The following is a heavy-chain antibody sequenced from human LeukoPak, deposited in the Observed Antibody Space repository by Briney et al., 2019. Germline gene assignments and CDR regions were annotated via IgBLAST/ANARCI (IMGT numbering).Heavy chain of an antibody. D-gene: IGHD3-22*01. Sequence: WVRQMPGKGLEWMGIIYHSGSTYYNPPLKSRVTISVDRSKNQFSLKLSSVTAADTAVYYCAGVLNYDSSGSFFDYWGQGTLVTVSS. CDR3: AGVLNYDSSGSFFDY. V-gene: IGHV4-30-2*01. J-gene: IGHJ4*02. CDR2: IYHSGST.